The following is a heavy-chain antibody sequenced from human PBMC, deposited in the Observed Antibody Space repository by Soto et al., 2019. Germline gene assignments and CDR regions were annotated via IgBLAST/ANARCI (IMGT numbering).Heavy chain of an antibody. V-gene: IGHV3-48*01. CDR2: ISSGSTTI. Sequence: GGSLRLSCAASGFTFSGYSMNWVRQAPGKGLEWVSYISSGSTTIYYPDSVKGRFTISRDNAKNSLYLQMNSLRAEDTAVYYCARDVTTTVNWFDPWGRGTLVTVSS. J-gene: IGHJ5*02. CDR3: ARDVTTTVNWFDP. CDR1: GFTFSGYS. D-gene: IGHD4-17*01.